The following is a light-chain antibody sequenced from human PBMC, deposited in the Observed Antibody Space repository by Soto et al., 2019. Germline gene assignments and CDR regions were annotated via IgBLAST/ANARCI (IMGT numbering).Light chain of an antibody. J-gene: IGLJ2*01. CDR2: EVT. Sequence: QSALTQPASVSGSPGRSITISCTGSNRDIGVYDYVSWYQQYPGKAPKLLIYEVTNRPSGVSDRFSASKSGNTASLTISGLQAEDEADYYCSSFTDSATLVFGAGTKLTVL. V-gene: IGLV2-14*03. CDR1: NRDIGVYDY. CDR3: SSFTDSATLV.